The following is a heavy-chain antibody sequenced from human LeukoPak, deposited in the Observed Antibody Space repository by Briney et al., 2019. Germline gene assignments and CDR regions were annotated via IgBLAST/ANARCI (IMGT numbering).Heavy chain of an antibody. CDR3: ARERDSSGFETY. D-gene: IGHD6-19*01. J-gene: IGHJ4*02. Sequence: GGSLRLSCAASGFTVSSNYMSWVRQAPGKGLEWVSVIYSGGSTYYADSVKGRFTISRDNSKNALYLQMNSLRAEDTAVYHCARERDSSGFETYWGQGTLVTVSS. V-gene: IGHV3-53*01. CDR2: IYSGGST. CDR1: GFTVSSNY.